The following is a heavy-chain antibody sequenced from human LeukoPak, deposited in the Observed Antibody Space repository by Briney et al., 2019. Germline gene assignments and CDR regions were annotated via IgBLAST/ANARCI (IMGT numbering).Heavy chain of an antibody. CDR3: ARRLPSDAFDI. V-gene: IGHV1-18*01. Sequence: ASVKVSCKASGYTFTIYSISWVRQAPGQGLEWMGWINTYNGNTNYAQELQGRVTMTTDTSTSTAYMELRSLTSDDTAVYYCARRLPSDAFDIWGQGTLVAVSS. D-gene: IGHD5-12*01. J-gene: IGHJ3*02. CDR2: INTYNGNT. CDR1: GYTFTIYS.